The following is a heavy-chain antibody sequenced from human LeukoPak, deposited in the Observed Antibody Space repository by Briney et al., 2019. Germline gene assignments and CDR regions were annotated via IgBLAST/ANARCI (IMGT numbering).Heavy chain of an antibody. Sequence: ASVKVSCKASGYTFTGYYMHWVRQAPGQGLEWMGWINPNSGGTNYAQKFQGGVTMTRDTSISTAYMELSRLRSDDTAVYYCARDPSYYYDCSGYYYRGDYWGQGTLVTVSS. CDR3: ARDPSYYYDCSGYYYRGDY. CDR2: INPNSGGT. V-gene: IGHV1-2*02. CDR1: GYTFTGYY. D-gene: IGHD3-22*01. J-gene: IGHJ4*02.